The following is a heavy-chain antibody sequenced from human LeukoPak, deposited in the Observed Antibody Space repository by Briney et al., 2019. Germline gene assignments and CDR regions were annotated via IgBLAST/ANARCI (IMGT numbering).Heavy chain of an antibody. CDR2: ISTSGGST. V-gene: IGHV3-23*01. Sequence: PGGSLRLSCAASGFTFTSYAMSWVRQAPGKGLEWVSTISTSGGSTYYADSVKGRFTISRDNSKNTLYLQMNSLRAEDTAVYYCANAPSGGYWSFDNWGQGTLVTVSS. CDR1: GFTFTSYA. J-gene: IGHJ4*02. D-gene: IGHD1-26*01. CDR3: ANAPSGGYWSFDN.